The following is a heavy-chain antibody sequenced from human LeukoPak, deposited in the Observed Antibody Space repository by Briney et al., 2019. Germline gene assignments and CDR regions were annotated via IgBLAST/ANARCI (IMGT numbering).Heavy chain of an antibody. CDR3: ARRGNYDSSGYYY. J-gene: IGHJ4*02. Sequence: ASVEVSCKASGYTFTGYYMHWVRQAPGQGLEWMGWINPNSGGTNYAQKFQGRVTMTRDTSISTAYMELSRLRSDDTAVYYCARRGNYDSSGYYYWGQGTLVTVSS. V-gene: IGHV1-2*02. D-gene: IGHD3-22*01. CDR1: GYTFTGYY. CDR2: INPNSGGT.